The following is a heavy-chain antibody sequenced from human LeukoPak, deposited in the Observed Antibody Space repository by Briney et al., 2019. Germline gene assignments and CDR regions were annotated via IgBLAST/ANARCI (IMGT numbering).Heavy chain of an antibody. CDR2: IWSDGSNK. Sequence: QTGGSLRLSCAAPGFTFSNYGMHWVRQAPGKGLEWVAVIWSDGSNKYYADSVKGRFTVSRDNSKNTLYLQMNSLRAKDTALYYCARNDDYGGNGYFDYWGQGTLVTGSS. D-gene: IGHD4-23*01. V-gene: IGHV3-33*01. CDR1: GFTFSNYG. J-gene: IGHJ4*02. CDR3: ARNDDYGGNGYFDY.